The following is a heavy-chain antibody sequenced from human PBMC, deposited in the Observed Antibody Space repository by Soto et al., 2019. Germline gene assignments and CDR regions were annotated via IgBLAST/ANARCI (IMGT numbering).Heavy chain of an antibody. D-gene: IGHD3-3*01. J-gene: IGHJ6*02. CDR1: GGSISSSNW. V-gene: IGHV4-4*02. CDR3: ARVRFLEWLFYPQTNYYYYYGMDV. Sequence: PSETLSLTCAVSGGSISSSNWWSWVRQPPGKGLEWIGEIYHSGSTNYNPSLKSRVTISVDTSKNQFSLKLSSVTAADTAVYYCARVRFLEWLFYPQTNYYYYYGMDVWGQGTTVTVSS. CDR2: IYHSGST.